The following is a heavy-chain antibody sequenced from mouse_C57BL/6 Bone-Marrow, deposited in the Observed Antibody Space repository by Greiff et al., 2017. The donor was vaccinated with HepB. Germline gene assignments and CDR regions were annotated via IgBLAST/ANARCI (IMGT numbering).Heavy chain of an antibody. Sequence: VQLQQSGAELVRPGASVTLSCKASGYTFTDYEMHWVKQTPVHGLEWIGAIDPETGGTAYNQKFKGKAILTADKSSSTAYMELRSLTSEDSAVYYCTRDGSRPASFAYWCQGTLVTVSA. V-gene: IGHV1-15*01. D-gene: IGHD1-1*01. CDR2: IDPETGGT. CDR1: GYTFTDYE. J-gene: IGHJ3*01. CDR3: TRDGSRPASFAY.